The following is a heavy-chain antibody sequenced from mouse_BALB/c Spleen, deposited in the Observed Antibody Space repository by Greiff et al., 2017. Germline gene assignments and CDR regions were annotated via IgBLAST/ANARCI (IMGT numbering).Heavy chain of an antibody. CDR3: AGSSYYFDY. J-gene: IGHJ2*01. Sequence: EVNLVESGGGLVKPGGSLKLSCAASGFTFSSYAMSWVRQTPEKRLEWVASISSGGSTYYPDSVKGRFTISRDNARNILYLQMSSLRSEDTAMYYCAGSSYYFDYWGQGTTLTVSS. V-gene: IGHV5-6-5*01. CDR1: GFTFSSYA. CDR2: ISSGGST. D-gene: IGHD1-1*01.